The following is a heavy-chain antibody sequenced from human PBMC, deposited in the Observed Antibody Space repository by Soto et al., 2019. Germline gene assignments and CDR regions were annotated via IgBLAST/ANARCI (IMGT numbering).Heavy chain of an antibody. CDR2: ISSSSSTI. Sequence: GGSLRLSCEVSGFTLSTYGMHWVRQAPGKGLEWVSYISSSSSTIYYADSVKGRFTISRDNAKNSLYLQMNSLRAEDTAVYYCARHPERIAQIGWLDPWGQGTLVTVSS. V-gene: IGHV3-48*01. CDR1: GFTLSTYG. D-gene: IGHD6-13*01. CDR3: ARHPERIAQIGWLDP. J-gene: IGHJ5*02.